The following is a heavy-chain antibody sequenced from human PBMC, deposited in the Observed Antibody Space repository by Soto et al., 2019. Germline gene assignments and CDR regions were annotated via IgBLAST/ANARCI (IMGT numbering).Heavy chain of an antibody. CDR3: AKGSRGIGAELDY. V-gene: IGHV3-23*01. J-gene: IGHJ4*02. Sequence: EVQLLESGGGLVQPGGSLRLSCAASGFTFSSYAMSWVRQAPGKGLEWVSAISGSGGSTYYADSVKGRFTISRDNSKNTLYMQMNSLRAEDTAVYYCAKGSRGIGAELDYWGQGTLVTVSS. CDR1: GFTFSSYA. D-gene: IGHD6-13*01. CDR2: ISGSGGST.